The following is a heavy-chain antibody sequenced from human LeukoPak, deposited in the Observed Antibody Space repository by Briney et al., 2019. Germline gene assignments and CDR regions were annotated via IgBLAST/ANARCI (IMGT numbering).Heavy chain of an antibody. D-gene: IGHD6-13*01. CDR3: ARDKALIAAAGTDYYYYMDV. CDR2: ISSSSSYI. V-gene: IGHV3-21*01. Sequence: GGSLRLSCAASGFTFSSYSMNWVRQAPGKGLEWVSSISSSSSYIYYADSVKGRFTISRDNAKNSLYLQMNSLRAEDTAVYYCARDKALIAAAGTDYYYYMDVWGKGTTVTVSS. J-gene: IGHJ6*03. CDR1: GFTFSSYS.